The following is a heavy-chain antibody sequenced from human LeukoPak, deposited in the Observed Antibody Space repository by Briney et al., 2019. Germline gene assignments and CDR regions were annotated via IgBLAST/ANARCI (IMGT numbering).Heavy chain of an antibody. Sequence: SETLYLTCTVSGGSISSGSYYWSCIRQPAGKGLECIGRIYTSGSTNYNPSLKSRVTISVDTSKNQFSLKLSSVTAADTAVYYCASGRIAAAGRFDYWGQGTLVTVSS. CDR1: GGSISSGSYY. CDR3: ASGRIAAAGRFDY. D-gene: IGHD6-13*01. V-gene: IGHV4-61*02. CDR2: IYTSGST. J-gene: IGHJ4*02.